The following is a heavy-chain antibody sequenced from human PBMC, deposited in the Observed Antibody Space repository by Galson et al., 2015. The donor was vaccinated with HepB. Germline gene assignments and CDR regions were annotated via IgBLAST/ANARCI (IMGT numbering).Heavy chain of an antibody. CDR1: GFTFSSYW. J-gene: IGHJ4*02. CDR3: ARASLYSSSWYYFDY. D-gene: IGHD6-13*01. CDR2: IKQDGSEK. V-gene: IGHV3-7*01. Sequence: SLRLSCAASGFTFSSYWMSWVRQAPGKGLEWVANIKQDGSEKYYVDSVKGRFTISRDNAKNSLYLQMNSLRAEDTAVYYCARASLYSSSWYYFDYWGQGTLVTVSS.